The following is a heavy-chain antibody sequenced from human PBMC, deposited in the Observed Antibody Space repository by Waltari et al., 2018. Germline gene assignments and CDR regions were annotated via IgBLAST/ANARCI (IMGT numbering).Heavy chain of an antibody. V-gene: IGHV3-7*04. D-gene: IGHD6-13*01. CDR2: INLGGSEE. CDR1: GFTFGSYW. Sequence: EVQLVESGGGLVQPGGSLTLSCAASGFTFGSYWMSWVRQAPGKGLEWVANINLGGSEEYYVDSVKGRFTISRDNAKNSLYLQMNSLRVEDTAVYYCARVASSSWFYWGQGTLVTVSS. J-gene: IGHJ4*02. CDR3: ARVASSSWFY.